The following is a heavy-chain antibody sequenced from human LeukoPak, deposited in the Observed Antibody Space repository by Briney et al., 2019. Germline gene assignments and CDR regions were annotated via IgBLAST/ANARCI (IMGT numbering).Heavy chain of an antibody. Sequence: GGSLRLSCTASGITFSSYGMYWVRQAPGKGLEWVAVISYDGRNKYYADSVKGRFTISRDNSKNTLYLQMNSLRVEDTAVYYCVKDHSGFDSIGYLRWGQGTLVTVSS. J-gene: IGHJ4*02. V-gene: IGHV3-30*18. CDR1: GITFSSYG. D-gene: IGHD3-22*01. CDR2: ISYDGRNK. CDR3: VKDHSGFDSIGYLR.